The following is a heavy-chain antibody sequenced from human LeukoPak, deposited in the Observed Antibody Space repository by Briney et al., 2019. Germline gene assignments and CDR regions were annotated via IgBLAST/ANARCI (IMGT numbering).Heavy chain of an antibody. CDR1: GFTFSAYF. J-gene: IGHJ4*02. D-gene: IGHD6-19*01. V-gene: IGHV3-64*04. CDR3: AKANSSGWLYYFDY. CDR2: VSSNEYDT. Sequence: GGSLRLSCSASGFTFSAYFMHWVRQAPGKGLEYVSSVSSNEYDTYYADSVKGRFTISRDNSKNTLYLQMNSLRAEDTAVYYCAKANSSGWLYYFDYWGQGTLVTVSS.